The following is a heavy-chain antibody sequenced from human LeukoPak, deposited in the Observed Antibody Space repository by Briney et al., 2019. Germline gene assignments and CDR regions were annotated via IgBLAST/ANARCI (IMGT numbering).Heavy chain of an antibody. CDR1: GFTFSTYW. CDR3: ATDRDNSDWQKRFDS. D-gene: IGHD2-21*02. J-gene: IGHJ4*02. CDR2: INQDASEI. Sequence: GGSLRLSCAASGFTFSTYWMKWYRQAPGKGREWVGNINQDASEINYVDSVRGRFTISRDNAKNSLHLQMNSLRAEDTAVYYCATDRDNSDWQKRFDSWGQGTLVTVSS. V-gene: IGHV3-7*01.